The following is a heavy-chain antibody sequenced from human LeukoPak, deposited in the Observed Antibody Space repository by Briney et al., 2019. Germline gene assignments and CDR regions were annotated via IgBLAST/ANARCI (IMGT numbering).Heavy chain of an antibody. J-gene: IGHJ5*02. D-gene: IGHD4-23*01. CDR1: GYTFTGYY. V-gene: IGHV1-2*02. CDR3: ARDLYRPVVTAANWFDP. CDR2: INPNSGGT. Sequence: GASVKVSCKASGYTFTGYYMHRVRQAPGQGLEGMGWINPNSGGTNYAQKFQGRVTMTRDTSISTAYMELSRLRSDDTAVYYCARDLYRPVVTAANWFDPWGQGTLVTVSS.